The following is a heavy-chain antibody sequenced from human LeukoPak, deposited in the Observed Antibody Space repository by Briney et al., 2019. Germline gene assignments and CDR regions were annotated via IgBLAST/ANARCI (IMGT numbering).Heavy chain of an antibody. CDR3: AREGYGEMAYDY. J-gene: IGHJ4*02. D-gene: IGHD5-24*01. CDR2: IIPILGIA. Sequence: SVKVSCKASGGTFSSYAISWVRQAPGQGLEWVGRIIPILGIAKYAQKFQGRVTITADKSTSTAYMELSSLRSEDTAVYYRAREGYGEMAYDYWGQGTLVTVSS. CDR1: GGTFSSYA. V-gene: IGHV1-69*04.